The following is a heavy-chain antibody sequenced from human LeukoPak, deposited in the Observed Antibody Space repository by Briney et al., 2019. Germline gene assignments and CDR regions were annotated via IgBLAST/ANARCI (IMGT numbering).Heavy chain of an antibody. CDR1: GFTFSSYN. J-gene: IGHJ3*02. CDR2: ISTSSIYI. D-gene: IGHD3-10*01. V-gene: IGHV3-21*01. CDR3: ARVPMVRGIVTDAFDI. Sequence: TGGSLRLSCAASGFTFSSYNMNWVRQAPGKGLEWVSSISTSSIYIYYADSMKGRFTISRDNAKNSLYLQMNSLRVEDTAIYYCARVPMVRGIVTDAFDIWGQGTMVTVSS.